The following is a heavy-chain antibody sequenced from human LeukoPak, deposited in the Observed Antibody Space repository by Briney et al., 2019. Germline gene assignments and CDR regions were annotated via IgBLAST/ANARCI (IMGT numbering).Heavy chain of an antibody. CDR3: ARDPSPGTTYYFDY. V-gene: IGHV3-11*01. CDR2: ISSSGSTI. CDR1: GFTFSDYY. J-gene: IGHJ4*02. D-gene: IGHD1-1*01. Sequence: GGSLRLSCAASGFTFSDYYMSWIRQAPGKGLEWASYISSSGSTIYYADSVKGRFTISRDNAKNSLYLQMNSLRAEDTAVYYCARDPSPGTTYYFDYWGQGTLVTVSS.